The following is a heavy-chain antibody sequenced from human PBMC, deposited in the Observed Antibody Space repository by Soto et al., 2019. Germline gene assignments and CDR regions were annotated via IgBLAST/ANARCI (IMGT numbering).Heavy chain of an antibody. CDR3: AKDDPYGSGSYRYCYDGMDV. CDR1: GFTFSSYG. Sequence: GGSLRLSCAASGFTFSSYGMHWVRQAPGKGLEWVAVISYDGSNKYYADSAKGRFTISRDNSKNTLYLQMNRLRAEDTAVYYCAKDDPYGSGSYRYCYDGMDVWGQGTTVTVS. J-gene: IGHJ6*02. CDR2: ISYDGSNK. V-gene: IGHV3-30*18. D-gene: IGHD3-10*01.